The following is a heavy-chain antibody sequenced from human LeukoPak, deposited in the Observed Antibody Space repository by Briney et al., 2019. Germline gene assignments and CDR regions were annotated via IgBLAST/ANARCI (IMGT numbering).Heavy chain of an antibody. J-gene: IGHJ4*02. V-gene: IGHV3-23*01. Sequence: GGSLRLSCAASGFTFSTYAMSWVRQTPGKGLEWVSTISGSGGSTYYADSVKGRFTISRDNSKNTLYLQMSSLRAEDTAIYYCAKSSWSVTPGYFDHWGQGTLVTVSS. CDR3: AKSSWSVTPGYFDH. CDR2: ISGSGGST. D-gene: IGHD4-17*01. CDR1: GFTFSTYA.